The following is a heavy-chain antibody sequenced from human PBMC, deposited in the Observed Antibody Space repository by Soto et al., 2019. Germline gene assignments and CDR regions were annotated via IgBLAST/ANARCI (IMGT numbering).Heavy chain of an antibody. CDR1: GYTFTSYD. Sequence: QVQLVQSGAEVKKPGASVKVSCKASGYTFTSYDINWVRQATGQGLEWMGWMNPNSGNTGYAQKFKCRVTMTSNTSISTAYMEMSSLRSEDTAVYYCAREQGITMVRGRGWFDPWGQGTLVTVSS. CDR3: AREQGITMVRGRGWFDP. J-gene: IGHJ5*02. D-gene: IGHD3-10*01. CDR2: MNPNSGNT. V-gene: IGHV1-8*01.